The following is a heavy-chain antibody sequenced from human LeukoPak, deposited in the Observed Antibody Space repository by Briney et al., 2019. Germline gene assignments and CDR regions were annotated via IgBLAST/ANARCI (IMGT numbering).Heavy chain of an antibody. CDR3: ARAELSHRGYHYGMDV. CDR2: IYHSGST. J-gene: IGHJ6*02. V-gene: IGHV4-31*03. CDR1: GGSISSSGYY. Sequence: SVTLSLTCTVSGGSISSSGYYWNWIRQHPGKGLEWIWYIYHSGSTYYNPSLKIRVIISADTSKNQLSLKLSSVTAADTAVYYCARAELSHRGYHYGMDVWGQGATVTVS. D-gene: IGHD1-14*01.